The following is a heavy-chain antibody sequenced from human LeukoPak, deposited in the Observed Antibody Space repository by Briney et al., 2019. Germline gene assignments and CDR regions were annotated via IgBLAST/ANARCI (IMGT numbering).Heavy chain of an antibody. Sequence: PSETLSLTCTVSGGSISSYYWSWIRQPPGKGLEWIGYIYYSGSTNHNPSLKSRVTISVDTSKNQFSLKLSSVTAADTAVYYCARVYGDYVDYWGQGTLVTVSS. D-gene: IGHD4-17*01. CDR3: ARVYGDYVDY. CDR2: IYYSGST. V-gene: IGHV4-59*01. J-gene: IGHJ4*02. CDR1: GGSISSYY.